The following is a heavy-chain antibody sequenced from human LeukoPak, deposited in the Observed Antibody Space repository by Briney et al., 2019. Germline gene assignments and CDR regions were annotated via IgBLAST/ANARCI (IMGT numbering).Heavy chain of an antibody. CDR3: AKGFYDNSASGVFDI. V-gene: IGHV3-53*01. CDR1: GFTVTSNY. CDR2: IYSNGDT. Sequence: GGSLRLSCAASGFTVTSNYMSWVRQAPGKGLEWVSVIYSNGDTNYADSVKGRFTISRDNSKNTLYLQMNSLRAEDTAVYYCAKGFYDNSASGVFDIWGQGTMVTVSS. J-gene: IGHJ3*02. D-gene: IGHD3-22*01.